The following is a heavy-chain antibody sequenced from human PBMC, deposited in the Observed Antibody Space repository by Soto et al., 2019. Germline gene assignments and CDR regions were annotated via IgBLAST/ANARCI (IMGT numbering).Heavy chain of an antibody. D-gene: IGHD2-15*01. CDR3: ARARGGGIVVVVAAFDY. CDR2: ISYDGSNK. Sequence: QVQLVESGGGVVQPGRSLRLSCAASGFTFSSYAMHWVRQAPGKGLEWVAVISYDGSNKYYADSVKGRFTISRDNSKNTLYLQMNSLRAEDTAVYYCARARGGGIVVVVAAFDYWGQETLVTVSS. J-gene: IGHJ4*02. V-gene: IGHV3-30-3*01. CDR1: GFTFSSYA.